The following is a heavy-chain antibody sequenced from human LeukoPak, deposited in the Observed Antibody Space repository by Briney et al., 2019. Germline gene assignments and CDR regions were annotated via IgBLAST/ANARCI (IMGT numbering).Heavy chain of an antibody. V-gene: IGHV3-23*01. D-gene: IGHD6-13*01. CDR3: AKLSSSWYRGYFGY. Sequence: GGSLRLSCAASGFTFDDYAMHWVRQAPGKGLEWVSTISGSGGTTYYADSVKGRCTISRDNSKNTLYLQMNSLRAEDTAVYSCAKLSSSWYRGYFGYWGQGTLVTVSS. CDR2: ISGSGGTT. J-gene: IGHJ4*02. CDR1: GFTFDDYA.